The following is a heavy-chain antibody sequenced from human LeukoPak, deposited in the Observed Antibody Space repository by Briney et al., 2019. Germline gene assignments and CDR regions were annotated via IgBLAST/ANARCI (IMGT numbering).Heavy chain of an antibody. V-gene: IGHV3-7*01. J-gene: IGHJ4*02. CDR1: GFSFSRFW. CDR2: IDPDGSEK. Sequence: PGGSLRVSCEASGFSFSRFWMSWVRQAPGKGLEWVANIDPDGSEKYYVDSVKGRFTISRDNAKKSLYLQMNSLSPEDTAVYYCAESGSHFDFDFWGQGTLVTVSS. CDR3: AESGSHFDFDF. D-gene: IGHD1-26*01.